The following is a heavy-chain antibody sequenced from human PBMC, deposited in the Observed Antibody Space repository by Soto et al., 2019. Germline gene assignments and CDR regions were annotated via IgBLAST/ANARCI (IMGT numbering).Heavy chain of an antibody. J-gene: IGHJ6*02. CDR2: IKQDGSEK. CDR1: GFTFSTYW. Sequence: PGGSLRLSCAASGFTFSTYWMNLVRQAPGKGLEWVANIKQDGSEKYYVDSVKGRFAISRDNAKDSLFLQMNNLRAEDTAVYYCVRDWSTFWGMDVWGQGTTVTVSS. CDR3: VRDWSTFWGMDV. V-gene: IGHV3-7*01.